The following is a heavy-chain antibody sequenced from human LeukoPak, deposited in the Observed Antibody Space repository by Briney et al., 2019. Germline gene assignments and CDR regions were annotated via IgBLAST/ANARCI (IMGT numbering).Heavy chain of an antibody. CDR1: GVSISSYY. CDR3: ARDLFRGANSGDY. V-gene: IGHV4-59*01. D-gene: IGHD4/OR15-4a*01. CDR2: IYYSGST. Sequence: SETLSLTCTVSGVSISSYYWSWIRQPPGKGLEWIGYIYYSGSTNYNPSLKSRVTIPEDTSKNQFSLNLSSVTAADTAIYYCARDLFRGANSGDYSGQGTLVTVSS. J-gene: IGHJ4*02.